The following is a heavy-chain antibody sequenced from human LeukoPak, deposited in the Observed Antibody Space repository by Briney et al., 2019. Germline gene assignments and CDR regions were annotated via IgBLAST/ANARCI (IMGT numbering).Heavy chain of an antibody. D-gene: IGHD3-10*02. V-gene: IGHV3-21*01. CDR1: GFTFSDYT. Sequence: TGGSLRLSCAASGFTFSDYTMNWVRQAPGKGLEWVSSISPSTTYIYFADSLKGRFTVSRDNAKNSLYLHMDSLRAEDTAVYYCAELGITMIGGVWGKGTTVTISS. CDR3: AELGITMIGGV. CDR2: ISPSTTYI. J-gene: IGHJ6*04.